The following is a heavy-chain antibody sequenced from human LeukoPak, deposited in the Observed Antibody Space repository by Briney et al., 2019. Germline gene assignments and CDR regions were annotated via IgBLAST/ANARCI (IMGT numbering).Heavy chain of an antibody. CDR3: ARQGNNWFDP. CDR2: ISSSSNYT. V-gene: IGHV3-11*06. Sequence: PGGSLRLSAVSKISNASIHDLGRFRQDPAKGLEWVSYISSSSNYTNYADSVKGRFTISRDNAKNSLYLQMKSLTAEDTAVYYCARQGNNWFDPWGRGTLVTVSS. J-gene: IGHJ5*02. CDR1: ISNASIHD.